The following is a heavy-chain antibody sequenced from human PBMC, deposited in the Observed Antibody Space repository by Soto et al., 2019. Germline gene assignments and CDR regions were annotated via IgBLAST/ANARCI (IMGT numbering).Heavy chain of an antibody. CDR2: ISAYNGNT. CDR1: GGTFSSYA. D-gene: IGHD1-1*01. Sequence: ASVKVSCKASGGTFSSYAISWVRQAPGQGLEWMGWISAYNGNTNYAQKLQGRVTMTTDTSTSTAYMELRSLRSDDTAVYYCARAGLGYPPFYWGQGTLVTVSS. CDR3: ARAGLGYPPFY. V-gene: IGHV1-18*01. J-gene: IGHJ4*02.